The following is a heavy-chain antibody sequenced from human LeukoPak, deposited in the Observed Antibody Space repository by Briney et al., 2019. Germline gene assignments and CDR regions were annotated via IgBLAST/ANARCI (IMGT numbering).Heavy chain of an antibody. CDR3: ARDYYYDSSGYLVS. CDR2: ISSSGSTI. CDR1: GFTFSSYE. D-gene: IGHD3-22*01. J-gene: IGHJ4*02. Sequence: GGSLRLSCAASGFTFSSYEMNWVRQAPGKGLEWVSYISSSGSTIYYADSVKGRFTISRNNAKNSLCLQMNSLRAEDTAVYYCARDYYYDSSGYLVSWGQGTLVTVSS. V-gene: IGHV3-48*03.